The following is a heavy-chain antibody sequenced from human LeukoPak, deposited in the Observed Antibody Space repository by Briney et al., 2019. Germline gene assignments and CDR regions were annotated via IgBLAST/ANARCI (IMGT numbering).Heavy chain of an antibody. CDR3: ARAMSHDNWFDL. D-gene: IGHD3-16*01. CDR2: INGDASNT. J-gene: IGHJ5*02. CDR1: GLTFYSYW. V-gene: IGHV3-74*03. Sequence: GGTLRLSCAASGLTFYSYWTHWVRQVAGKGPVWVARINGDASNTTYADSVKGRFTIHRDNAKNTLSLQMNILTVHDTAGYYCARAMSHDNWFDLWDKGSVVSVSS.